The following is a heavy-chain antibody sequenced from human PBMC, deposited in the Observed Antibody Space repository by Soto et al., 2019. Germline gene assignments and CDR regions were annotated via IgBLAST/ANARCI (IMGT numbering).Heavy chain of an antibody. CDR2: ISGSGGST. D-gene: IGHD3-3*01. CDR3: AKDSPQTYDFWSGYIFDY. Sequence: GGSLRLSCAASGFTFSSYAMSWVRQAPGKGLEWVSAISGSGGSTYYADSVKGRFTISRDNSKNTLYLQMNSLRAEDTAVYYCAKDSPQTYDFWSGYIFDYWGQGTLVTVSS. CDR1: GFTFSSYA. J-gene: IGHJ4*02. V-gene: IGHV3-23*01.